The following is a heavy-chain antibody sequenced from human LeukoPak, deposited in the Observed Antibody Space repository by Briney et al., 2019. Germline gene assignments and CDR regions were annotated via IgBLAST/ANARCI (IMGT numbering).Heavy chain of an antibody. V-gene: IGHV4-59*08. Sequence: SETLSLTCTVSGGSISSYYWSWIRQPPGKGLEWIGYINDSGSTNSNPSLKSRVTMSVDTSKNQFSLKLSSVTAADTAVYYCTRRGRNNWGEGNDYWGQGTLVTVSS. D-gene: IGHD1-1*01. CDR2: INDSGST. J-gene: IGHJ4*02. CDR1: GGSISSYY. CDR3: TRRGRNNWGEGNDY.